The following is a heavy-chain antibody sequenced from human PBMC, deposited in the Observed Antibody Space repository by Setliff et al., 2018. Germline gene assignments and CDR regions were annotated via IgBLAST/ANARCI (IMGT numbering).Heavy chain of an antibody. CDR1: GGTFSNYD. Sequence: ASVKVSCKASGGTFSNYDISWVRQAPGQGLEWMGGIIPIFGTTDYAQKFQGRVTIMTDESTSTAYMELSSLTSEDTAVYYCARSPAVLGIVYLDPWGQGTLVTVSS. CDR2: IIPIFGTT. D-gene: IGHD2-15*01. CDR3: ARSPAVLGIVYLDP. V-gene: IGHV1-69*05. J-gene: IGHJ5*02.